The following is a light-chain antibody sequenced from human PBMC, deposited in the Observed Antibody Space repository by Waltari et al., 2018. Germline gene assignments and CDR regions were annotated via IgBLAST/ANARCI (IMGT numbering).Light chain of an antibody. CDR1: QSVSDSSNNKNF. Sequence: DIVMTQSPDSLAVSLGERATINCKSSQSVSDSSNNKNFLAWYQQKPGQPPKLLIYWASTRESGVPDRFSGSGSATDFTLTISSLQPDDVAVYYCQQYYSTPYTFGQGTKLEI. CDR3: QQYYSTPYT. V-gene: IGKV4-1*01. CDR2: WAS. J-gene: IGKJ2*01.